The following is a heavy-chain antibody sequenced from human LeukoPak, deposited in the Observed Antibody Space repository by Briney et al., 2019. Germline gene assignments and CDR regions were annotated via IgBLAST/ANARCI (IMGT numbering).Heavy chain of an antibody. V-gene: IGHV4-59*12. D-gene: IGHD4/OR15-4a*01. J-gene: IGHJ4*02. CDR1: GGSITSYS. CDR2: ILYSGRT. CDR3: ATVDATIGRDS. Sequence: SGTLSLTCSVSGGSITSYSWTWIRQPPGKGLEWIGYILYSGRTDYNPSLKTRVTISVDTSKNQVALKLSSVTAADTAVYYCATVDATIGRDSWGQGTLVTVCS.